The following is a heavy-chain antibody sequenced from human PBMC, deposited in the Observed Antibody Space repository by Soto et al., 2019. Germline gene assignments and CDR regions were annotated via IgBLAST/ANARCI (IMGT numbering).Heavy chain of an antibody. V-gene: IGHV3-21*01. Sequence: GGSLRLSCAASGFTFSSYSMNWVRQAPGKGLEWVSSISSSSSYIYYADSVKGRFTISRDNAKNSLYLQMNSLRAEDTAVYYCARGSSRTISSYYYYGMDVWGRGTTVTVSS. CDR1: GFTFSSYS. CDR2: ISSSSSYI. J-gene: IGHJ6*02. CDR3: ARGSSRTISSYYYYGMDV. D-gene: IGHD3-3*02.